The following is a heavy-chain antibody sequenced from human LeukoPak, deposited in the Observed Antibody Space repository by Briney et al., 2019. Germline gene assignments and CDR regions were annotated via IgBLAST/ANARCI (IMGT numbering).Heavy chain of an antibody. Sequence: SETLSLTCTVSGGSISSSSYYWGWIRQPPGKGLEWIGSIYYSGSTYYNPSLKSRVTISVDTSKNQFSLKLSSVTAADTAVYYCARVVGCPSCPQRKGAFDIWGQGTMVTVSS. J-gene: IGHJ3*02. CDR1: GGSISSSSYY. CDR3: ARVVGCPSCPQRKGAFDI. CDR2: IYYSGST. D-gene: IGHD2-2*01. V-gene: IGHV4-39*01.